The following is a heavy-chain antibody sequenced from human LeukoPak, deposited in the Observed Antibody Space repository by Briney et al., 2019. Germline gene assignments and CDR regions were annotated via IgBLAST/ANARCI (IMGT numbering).Heavy chain of an antibody. CDR3: ARAPAAMASYYFDY. J-gene: IGHJ4*02. D-gene: IGHD2-2*01. CDR1: GGSFSGYY. Sequence: KPSETLSLTCAVYGGSFSGYYWSWIRQPPGKGLEWIGEINHSGSTNYNPSLKSRVTISVDTSKNQFSLKLSSVTAADTAVYYCARAPAAMASYYFDYWGRGTLVTVSS. CDR2: INHSGST. V-gene: IGHV4-34*01.